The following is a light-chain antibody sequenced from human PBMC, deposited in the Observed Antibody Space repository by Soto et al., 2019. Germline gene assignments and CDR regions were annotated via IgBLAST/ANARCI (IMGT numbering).Light chain of an antibody. CDR1: SSDVGGYNY. Sequence: QSALTQPRSVSGSPGQSVTISCTGTSSDVGGYNYVSWYQQHPGKAPKLMIYDVSKRPSGVPDRFSGSKSGNTASLTISGLQAEDEADYYCRSYAGSYPPVVFGGGTKLTVL. J-gene: IGLJ2*01. CDR2: DVS. V-gene: IGLV2-11*01. CDR3: RSYAGSYPPVV.